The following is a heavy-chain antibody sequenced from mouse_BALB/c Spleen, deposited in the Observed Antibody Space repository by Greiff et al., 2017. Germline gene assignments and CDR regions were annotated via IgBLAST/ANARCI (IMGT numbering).Heavy chain of an antibody. J-gene: IGHJ4*01. V-gene: IGHV5-17*02. CDR1: GFTFSSFG. CDR2: ISSGSSTI. CDR3: ARLSMDY. Sequence: EVKLVESGGGLVQPGGSRTISCAASGFTFSSFGMHWVRQAPEKGLEWVAYISSGSSTIYYADTVKGRFTISRDNTKNTLFLQRTSQRSEDTAMYYCARLSMDYWGQGTSVTVSA.